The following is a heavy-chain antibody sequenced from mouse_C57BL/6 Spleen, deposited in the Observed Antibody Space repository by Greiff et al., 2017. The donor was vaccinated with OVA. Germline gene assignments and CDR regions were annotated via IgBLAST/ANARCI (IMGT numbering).Heavy chain of an antibody. D-gene: IGHD1-1*01. Sequence: QVQLKQSGAELVRPGASVKLSCKASGYTFTDYYINWVKQRPGQGLEWIARIYPGSGNTYYNEKFKGKATLTAEKSSSTAYMQLSSLTSEDSAVYFCARGATVNYYAMDYWGQGTSVTVSS. CDR1: GYTFTDYY. CDR3: ARGATVNYYAMDY. CDR2: IYPGSGNT. V-gene: IGHV1-76*01. J-gene: IGHJ4*01.